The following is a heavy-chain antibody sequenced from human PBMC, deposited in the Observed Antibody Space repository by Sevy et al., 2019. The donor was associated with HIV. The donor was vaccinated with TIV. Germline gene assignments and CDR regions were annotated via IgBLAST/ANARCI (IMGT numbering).Heavy chain of an antibody. CDR1: GLTFNNAW. CDR3: ATAPGYYDSAPFDY. V-gene: IGHV3-15*01. Sequence: GGFLRLSCAVSGLTFNNAWMNWVRQAPGTGLQWVGLIKSNIDGETTDYAAPVKGRFTISRDDSKNTLFLQMNSLKIENTAVYYCATAPGYYDSAPFDYWGPGTLVTVSS. D-gene: IGHD3-9*01. J-gene: IGHJ4*02. CDR2: IKSNIDGETT.